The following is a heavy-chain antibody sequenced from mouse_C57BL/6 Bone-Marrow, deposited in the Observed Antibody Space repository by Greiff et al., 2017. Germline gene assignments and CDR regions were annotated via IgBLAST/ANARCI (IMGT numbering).Heavy chain of an antibody. V-gene: IGHV1-62-2*01. Sequence: QVQLQQSGAELVKPGASVKLSCKASGYTFTEYTIHWVKQRSGQGLEWIGWFYPGSGSIKYNEKFKDKATLTADKSSSTVYMELSRLTSEDSAGYFCARHETALSNWPGAMDYWGQGTSVTVSS. J-gene: IGHJ4*01. CDR2: FYPGSGSI. D-gene: IGHD4-1*01. CDR1: GYTFTEYT. CDR3: ARHETALSNWPGAMDY.